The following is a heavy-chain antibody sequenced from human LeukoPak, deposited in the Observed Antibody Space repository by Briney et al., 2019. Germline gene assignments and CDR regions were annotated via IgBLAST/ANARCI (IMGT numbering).Heavy chain of an antibody. D-gene: IGHD6-19*01. Sequence: GGSLRLSCAASGFTFSNAWMSWGRQAPGKGLEWGGRIKSKTDGGTTDYAAPVKGRFTISRDDSKNTLYLQMNSLKTEDTAVYYCTTDPHSSGRDYWGQGTLVTVSS. J-gene: IGHJ4*02. V-gene: IGHV3-15*01. CDR1: GFTFSNAW. CDR3: TTDPHSSGRDY. CDR2: IKSKTDGGTT.